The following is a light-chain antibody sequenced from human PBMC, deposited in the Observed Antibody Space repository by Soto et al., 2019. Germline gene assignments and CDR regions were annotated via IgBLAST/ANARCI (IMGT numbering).Light chain of an antibody. CDR1: QTVSSN. V-gene: IGKV3-15*01. CDR3: QQYITWPRT. CDR2: GAS. Sequence: EMVMTQSPATLSVSPGGRATLSCRASQTVSSNLAWYQQKPGQAPRLLIFGASTRATGIPARFSGSGSGTEFTLTISSLQSEDFVVYYCQQYITWPRTFGQGTKVEI. J-gene: IGKJ1*01.